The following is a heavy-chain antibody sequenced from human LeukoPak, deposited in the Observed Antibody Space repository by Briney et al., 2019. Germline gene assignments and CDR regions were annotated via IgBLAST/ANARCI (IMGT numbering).Heavy chain of an antibody. Sequence: SETLSLTCTVSGGSISSYYWSWIRQPPGKGLEWIGYINYSGSTNYNPSLKSRVTISVDTSKNQFSLKLSSVTAADTAVYYCARTSVYYYFDYWGQGTLVTVSS. V-gene: IGHV4-59*08. CDR1: GGSISSYY. CDR2: INYSGST. J-gene: IGHJ4*02. D-gene: IGHD3-10*01. CDR3: ARTSVYYYFDY.